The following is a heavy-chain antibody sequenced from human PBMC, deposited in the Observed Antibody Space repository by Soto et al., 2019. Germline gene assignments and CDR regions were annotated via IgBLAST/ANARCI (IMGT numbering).Heavy chain of an antibody. CDR2: LIPLFGAG. D-gene: IGHD5-18*01. J-gene: IGHJ3*01. V-gene: IGHV1-69*01. Sequence: QVQLVQSGAEMKKPGSSVKISCKTSGGTFNTIALSWVRQAPGQGLEWMGGLIPLFGAGNYAEKFRDRVTLTADESTNTIYLELHSRRSEDTAVYYCARGAPEVYTYGYGAFHFWGQGTKVTVSS. CDR3: ARGAPEVYTYGYGAFHF. CDR1: GGTFNTIA.